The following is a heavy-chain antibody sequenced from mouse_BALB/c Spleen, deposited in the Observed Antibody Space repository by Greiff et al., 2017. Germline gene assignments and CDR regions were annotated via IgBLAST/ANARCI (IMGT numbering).Heavy chain of an antibody. CDR3: ARGAYYGNYGGAMDY. V-gene: IGHV1S132*01. Sequence: VKLQESGAELVKPGASVKLSCKTSGYTFTSYWIQWVKQRPGQGLGWIGEIFPGTGTTYYNEKFKGKATLTIDTSSSTAYMQLSSLTSEDSAVYFCARGAYYGNYGGAMDYWGQGTSVTVSS. CDR2: IFPGTGTT. CDR1: GYTFTSYW. D-gene: IGHD2-10*01. J-gene: IGHJ4*01.